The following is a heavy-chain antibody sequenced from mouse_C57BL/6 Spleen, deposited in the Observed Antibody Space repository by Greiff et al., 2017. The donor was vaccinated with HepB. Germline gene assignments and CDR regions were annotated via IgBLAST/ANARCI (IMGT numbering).Heavy chain of an antibody. J-gene: IGHJ1*03. CDR1: GFTFSSYT. Sequence: EVKLMESGGGLVKPGGSLKLSCAASGFTFSSYTMSWVRQTPEKRLEWVATISGGGGNTYYPDSVKCRFTISRDNAKNTLYLQMSSLRSEDTALYYCARRGWDYWYFDVWGTGTTVTVSS. V-gene: IGHV5-9*01. D-gene: IGHD2-3*01. CDR3: ARRGWDYWYFDV. CDR2: ISGGGGNT.